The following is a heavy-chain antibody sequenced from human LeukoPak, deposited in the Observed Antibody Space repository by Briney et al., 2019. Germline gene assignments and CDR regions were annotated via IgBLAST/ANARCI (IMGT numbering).Heavy chain of an antibody. CDR3: ASLGTLRS. J-gene: IGHJ5*02. Sequence: PSETLSLTCTVSGGSVSSSTYYWGWIRQPPGKGLEWIGSISYSGTNYNNPSLKSRVSISIDTSKKQFSVKLTSASAADTAMYYCASLGTLRSWGQGTLVTVSS. V-gene: IGHV4-39*01. D-gene: IGHD7-27*01. CDR1: GGSVSSSTYY. CDR2: ISYSGTN.